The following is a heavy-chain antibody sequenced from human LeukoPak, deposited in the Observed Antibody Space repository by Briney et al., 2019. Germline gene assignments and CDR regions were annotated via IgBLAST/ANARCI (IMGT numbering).Heavy chain of an antibody. CDR3: ARRRDSGSLQHLDY. CDR2: ISYDGSNK. V-gene: IGHV3-30*04. J-gene: IGHJ4*02. D-gene: IGHD1-26*01. Sequence: PGRSLRLSCAASGFTFSSYAMHWVRQAPGKGLEWVAVISYDGSNKYYADSVKGRFTISRDNSKNTLYLQMNSLRAEDTAVYYCARRRDSGSLQHLDYWGQGTLVTVSS. CDR1: GFTFSSYA.